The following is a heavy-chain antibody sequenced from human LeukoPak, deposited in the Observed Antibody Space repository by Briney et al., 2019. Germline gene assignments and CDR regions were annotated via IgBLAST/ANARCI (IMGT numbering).Heavy chain of an antibody. Sequence: SETLSLTCAVYGESFSGYYWSWIRQPPGKGLEWIGEINHSGSANYNPSLKSRVTISVDTSKNQFSLKLSSVTAADTAVYYCARRGRGGTIDYWGQGNPVTVSS. J-gene: IGHJ4*02. CDR1: GESFSGYY. CDR2: INHSGSA. CDR3: ARRGRGGTIDY. V-gene: IGHV4-34*01. D-gene: IGHD3-10*01.